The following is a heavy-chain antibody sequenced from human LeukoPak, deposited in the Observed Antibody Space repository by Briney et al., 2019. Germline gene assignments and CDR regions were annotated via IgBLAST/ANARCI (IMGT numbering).Heavy chain of an antibody. CDR3: AKSNGYGLVDI. V-gene: IGHV4-34*01. CDR2: INHSGST. Sequence: TSETLSLTCAVYGGSFSGYYWSWIRQPPGKGLEWIGEINHSGSTNYNPSLKSRVTISLDTSRNQFSLKLTSVTAADTAVYYCAKSNGYGLVDIWGQGTMVTVSS. CDR1: GGSFSGYY. J-gene: IGHJ3*02. D-gene: IGHD3-10*01.